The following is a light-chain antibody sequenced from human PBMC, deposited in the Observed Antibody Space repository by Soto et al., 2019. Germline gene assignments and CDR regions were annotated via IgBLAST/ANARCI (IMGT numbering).Light chain of an antibody. CDR1: QSVSSN. V-gene: IGKV3D-15*01. CDR3: QQYGSSPFT. J-gene: IGKJ3*01. Sequence: EIVMTQSPATLSVSPGERATLSCRASQSVSSNLAWYQQKPGQAPRLLIYGTYIRATGIPARFSGSGSGTEFTLTISSLQSEDFAVYYCQQYGSSPFTFGPGTKVDIK. CDR2: GTY.